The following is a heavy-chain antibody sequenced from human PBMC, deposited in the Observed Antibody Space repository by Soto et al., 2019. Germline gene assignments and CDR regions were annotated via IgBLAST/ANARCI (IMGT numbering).Heavy chain of an antibody. J-gene: IGHJ4*02. CDR3: ARVRPDTAGPFDY. CDR2: IIPILGIA. D-gene: IGHD5-18*01. V-gene: IGHV1-69*02. CDR1: GGTFSSYT. Sequence: SVKVSCKASGGTFSSYTISWVRQAPGQGLEWMGRIIPILGIANYAQKFQGRVTITADKSTSTAYMELSSLRSEDTAVYYCARVRPDTAGPFDYWGQGTLVTVSS.